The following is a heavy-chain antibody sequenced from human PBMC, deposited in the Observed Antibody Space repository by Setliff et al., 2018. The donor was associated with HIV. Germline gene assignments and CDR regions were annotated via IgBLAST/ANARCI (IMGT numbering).Heavy chain of an antibody. V-gene: IGHV4-34*01. J-gene: IGHJ4*02. CDR1: GGSFSSYY. D-gene: IGHD3-16*02. Sequence: SETLSLTCAVYGGSFSSYYWSWIRQPPGKGLEWIGEINHSGSTNYNPSLKSRVTMSVDTSKNQFSLKLSSVTAADTAVYYCARRKSGSSYRFFNYWGLGSLVTVSS. CDR2: INHSGST. CDR3: ARRKSGSSYRFFNY.